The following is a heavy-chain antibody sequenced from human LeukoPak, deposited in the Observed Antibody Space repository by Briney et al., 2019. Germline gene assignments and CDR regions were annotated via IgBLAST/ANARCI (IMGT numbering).Heavy chain of an antibody. V-gene: IGHV3-30-3*01. CDR2: ISYDGSNK. D-gene: IGHD6-13*01. CDR3: ARDRAFIPGIAAAGADY. CDR1: GFTFSSYA. Sequence: PGGSLRLSCAASGFTFSSYAMHWVRQAPGKGLEWVAVISYDGSNKYYADSVKGRFTISRDNSKNTLYLQMNSLRAEDTAVYYCARDRAFIPGIAAAGADYWGQGTLVTVSS. J-gene: IGHJ4*02.